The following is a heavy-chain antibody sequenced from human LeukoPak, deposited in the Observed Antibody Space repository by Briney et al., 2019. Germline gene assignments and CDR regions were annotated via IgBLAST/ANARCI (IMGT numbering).Heavy chain of an antibody. CDR3: ARDRRGYYYGSGRPNDAFDI. CDR1: GGSISSSSYY. V-gene: IGHV4-39*07. CDR2: IYYSGST. J-gene: IGHJ3*02. D-gene: IGHD3-10*01. Sequence: PSETLSLTCTVSGGSISSSSYYWGWIRQPPGKGLEWIGSIYYSGSTYYNPSLKSRVTISVDTSKNQFSLKLSSVTAADTAVYYCARDRRGYYYGSGRPNDAFDIWGQGTMVTVSS.